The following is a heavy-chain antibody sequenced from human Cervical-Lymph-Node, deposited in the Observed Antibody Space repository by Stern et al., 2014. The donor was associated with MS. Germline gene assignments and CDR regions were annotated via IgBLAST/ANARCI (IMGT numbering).Heavy chain of an antibody. D-gene: IGHD2-15*01. Sequence: QLVESGAEVKKPGSSVKVSCKSSGGTFSTHAISWVRQAPGQGLERLGRIIPILDTTEYAQCFRGRTTIDADESTETAYMELRRLTPDDTAVYYCAREKSDCSGGSCFSSLDYWGQGTLVTVSS. V-gene: IGHV1-69*11. J-gene: IGHJ4*02. CDR2: IIPILDTT. CDR3: AREKSDCSGGSCFSSLDY. CDR1: GGTFSTHA.